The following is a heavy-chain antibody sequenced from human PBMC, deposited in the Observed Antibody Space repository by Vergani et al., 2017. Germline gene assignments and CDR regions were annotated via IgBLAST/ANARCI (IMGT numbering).Heavy chain of an antibody. D-gene: IGHD3-22*01. CDR3: AKDSANYYDSSGYPDDY. J-gene: IGHJ4*02. Sequence: EVQLVESGGGLVQPGRSLRLSCAASGFTFDDYAMHWVRQAPGKGLEWVSGISWNSGSIGYADSVKGRFTISRDNAQNSLYRQMNSLRAEDTALYYCAKDSANYYDSSGYPDDYWGQGTLVTVSS. CDR1: GFTFDDYA. CDR2: ISWNSGSI. V-gene: IGHV3-9*01.